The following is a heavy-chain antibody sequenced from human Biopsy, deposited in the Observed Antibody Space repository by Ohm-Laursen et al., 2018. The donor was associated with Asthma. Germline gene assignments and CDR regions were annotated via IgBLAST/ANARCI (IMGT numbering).Heavy chain of an antibody. Sequence: SCKASGYNFSTYAMNWVRQAPGQGLEWAGVISKDASTQDYADSVKGRFTMARDNSKNTLDLQMNSLREEDTAVYYCVRDGTDDAFDIWGQGTVVSVSS. D-gene: IGHD1-1*01. CDR3: VRDGTDDAFDI. CDR2: ISKDASTQ. V-gene: IGHV3-30*16. J-gene: IGHJ3*02. CDR1: GYNFSTYA.